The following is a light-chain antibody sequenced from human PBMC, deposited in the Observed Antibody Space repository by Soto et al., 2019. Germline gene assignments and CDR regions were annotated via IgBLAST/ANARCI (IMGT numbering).Light chain of an antibody. CDR1: SSNIGSNT. CDR2: SNN. J-gene: IGLJ2*01. Sequence: QAVVTQPPSASGTPGQRVTISCSGSSSNIGSNTVNWYQQLPGTAPKLLIYSNNQRPSGVPDRFSGSKSGNTASLTISGLQAEDEADYYCCAYAGSGTVVFGGGTKLTVL. CDR3: CAYAGSGTVV. V-gene: IGLV1-44*01.